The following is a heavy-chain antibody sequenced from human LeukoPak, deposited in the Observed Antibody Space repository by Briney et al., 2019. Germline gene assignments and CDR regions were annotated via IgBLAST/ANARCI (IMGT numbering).Heavy chain of an antibody. Sequence: PGGSLRLSCAASGFTFSSYSMNWVRQPPGRGLEGVASISSSSSYIYYADSVKGRFTISRDNAKNPLYLQMNSLRAEDTAVYYCARSPNVLRFLEWSADAFDIWGQGTMVTVSS. D-gene: IGHD3-3*01. CDR3: ARSPNVLRFLEWSADAFDI. CDR2: ISSSSSYI. CDR1: GFTFSSYS. J-gene: IGHJ3*02. V-gene: IGHV3-21*01.